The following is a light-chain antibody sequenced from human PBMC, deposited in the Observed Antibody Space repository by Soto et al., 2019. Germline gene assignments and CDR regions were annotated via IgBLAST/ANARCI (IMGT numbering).Light chain of an antibody. V-gene: IGKV3-11*01. CDR2: DAS. Sequence: EIVLTQSPGTLSLSPVERATLSCMASRSVSSNLAWYQQKPGQAPRLLIYDASNRATGIPARFSGSGSGTDFTLTISSLEPEDFAVYYCQQRSNWPTTFGQGTRLEIK. J-gene: IGKJ5*01. CDR1: RSVSSN. CDR3: QQRSNWPTT.